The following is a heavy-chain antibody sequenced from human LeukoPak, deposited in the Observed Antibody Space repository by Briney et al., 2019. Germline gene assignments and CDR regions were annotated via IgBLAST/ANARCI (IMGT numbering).Heavy chain of an antibody. CDR3: ARLELVTAPATG. D-gene: IGHD2-21*02. J-gene: IGHJ4*02. V-gene: IGHV5-51*01. CDR2: IYPGDSDT. CDR1: GYSFTSYW. Sequence: GESLKISCKGSGYSFTSYWTGWVRQMPGKGLKWMGIIYPGDSDTRYSPSFQGQVTISADKFISTAYLQWSSLKASDTAMYYCARLELVTAPATGWGQGTLVTVSS.